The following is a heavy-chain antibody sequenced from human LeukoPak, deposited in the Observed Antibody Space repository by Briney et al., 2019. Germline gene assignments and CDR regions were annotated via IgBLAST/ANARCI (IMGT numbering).Heavy chain of an antibody. Sequence: SETLSLTCTVSGGSISSYYWSWIRQPPGKGLEWIGYIYYSGSTNYNPPLKSRVTISVDTSKNQFSLKLSSVTAADTAVYYCARDQGTGVNWFDPWGQGTLVTVSS. J-gene: IGHJ5*02. V-gene: IGHV4-59*01. CDR2: IYYSGST. CDR3: ARDQGTGVNWFDP. CDR1: GGSISSYY. D-gene: IGHD3-10*01.